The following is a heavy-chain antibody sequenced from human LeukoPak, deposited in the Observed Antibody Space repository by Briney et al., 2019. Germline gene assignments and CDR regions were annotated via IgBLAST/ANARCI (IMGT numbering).Heavy chain of an antibody. CDR2: IYYSGST. CDR1: GGSISSYY. D-gene: IGHD1-26*01. CDR3: ARAKIVGATTPFDY. Sequence: IPSETLSLTCTVSGGSISSYYWSWIRQPPGKGLEWIGYIYYSGSTNYNPSLKSRVTISVDTSKNQFSLKLSSVTAADTAVYYCARAKIVGATTPFDYWGQGTLVTVSS. J-gene: IGHJ4*02. V-gene: IGHV4-59*01.